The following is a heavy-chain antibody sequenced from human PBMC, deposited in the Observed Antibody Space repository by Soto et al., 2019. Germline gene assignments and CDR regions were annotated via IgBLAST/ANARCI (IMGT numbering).Heavy chain of an antibody. CDR2: ISLDGGYM. CDR1: GFTFVDYA. Sequence: EVQLVESGGGLVQPGRSLRLSCAASGFTFVDYAMHWVRQAPGQGLEWVSGISLDGGYMGYADSVKGRFTISRDNAKKSLYLQMNSLRVEDTALYYCTKDEGDCSSISCKDAFDYWGQGTMVTVS. J-gene: IGHJ3*01. CDR3: TKDEGDCSSISCKDAFDY. V-gene: IGHV3-9*01. D-gene: IGHD2-2*01.